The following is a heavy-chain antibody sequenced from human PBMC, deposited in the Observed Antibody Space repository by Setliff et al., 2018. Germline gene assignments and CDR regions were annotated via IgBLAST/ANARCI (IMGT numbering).Heavy chain of an antibody. J-gene: IGHJ6*02. CDR3: AAWESTNV. Sequence: GSLRLSCAASGITFSGFWMNWVRQAPGKGLEWVANINPDGSEKRYVDSVNGRLTISRDNAKNSLYLQMSSLTAEDTAVYFCAAWESTNVWGQGTTVTVSS. V-gene: IGHV3-7*01. CDR1: GITFSGFW. D-gene: IGHD1-26*01. CDR2: INPDGSEK.